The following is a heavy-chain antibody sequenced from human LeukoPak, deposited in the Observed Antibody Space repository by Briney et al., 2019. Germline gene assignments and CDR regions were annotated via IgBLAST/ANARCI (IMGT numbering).Heavy chain of an antibody. J-gene: IGHJ3*02. CDR1: GGSFSGYY. V-gene: IGHV4-34*01. Sequence: PSETLSLTCAVYGGSFSGYYWSWIRQPPGKGLEWIGEINHSGSTNYNPSLKSRVTISVDTSKNQFSLKLSSVTAADTAVYYCAGGGRIAAFDHVAADDAFDIWGQGTMVTVSS. CDR2: INHSGST. D-gene: IGHD6-13*01. CDR3: AGGGRIAAFDHVAADDAFDI.